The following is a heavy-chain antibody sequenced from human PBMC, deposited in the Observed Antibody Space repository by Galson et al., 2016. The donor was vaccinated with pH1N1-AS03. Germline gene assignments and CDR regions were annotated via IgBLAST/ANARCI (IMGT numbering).Heavy chain of an antibody. CDR1: GFTFSNYA. V-gene: IGHV3-23*01. CDR2: LSNSAAST. CDR3: AREIHFSGPLDY. D-gene: IGHD6-19*01. J-gene: IGHJ4*02. Sequence: SLRLSCAASGFTFSNYAMGWVRQAPGKGLEWVSALSNSAASTYYVDSVKGRFTISRDNSKNTLYLQMNSLRAEDTAIYYCAREIHFSGPLDYWGQGTLVTVSS.